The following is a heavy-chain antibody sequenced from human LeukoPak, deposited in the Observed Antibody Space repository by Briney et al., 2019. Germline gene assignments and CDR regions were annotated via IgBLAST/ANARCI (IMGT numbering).Heavy chain of an antibody. Sequence: GGSLRLSCAASGFTFSSYSMNWVRRAPGKGLEWVSSISSSSNYIYYADSVKGRFTISRDNAKNSLSLQMNSLRAEDTALYYCARSPYSGSYGPFDYWGQGTLVTVSP. J-gene: IGHJ4*02. CDR2: ISSSSNYI. CDR3: ARSPYSGSYGPFDY. V-gene: IGHV3-21*01. CDR1: GFTFSSYS. D-gene: IGHD1-26*01.